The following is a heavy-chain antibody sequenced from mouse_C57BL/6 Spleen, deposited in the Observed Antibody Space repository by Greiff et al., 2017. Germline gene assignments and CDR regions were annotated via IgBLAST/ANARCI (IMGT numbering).Heavy chain of an antibody. CDR2: IYPRSGNT. D-gene: IGHD2-1*01. CDR3: AREDIYYGNYVYAMDY. CDR1: GYTFTSYG. J-gene: IGHJ4*01. V-gene: IGHV1-81*01. Sequence: VKLMESGAELARPGASVKLSCKASGYTFTSYGISWVKQRTGQGLEWIGEIYPRSGNTYYNEKFKGKATLTADKSSSTAYMELRSLTSEDSAVYFCAREDIYYGNYVYAMDYWGQGTSVTVSS.